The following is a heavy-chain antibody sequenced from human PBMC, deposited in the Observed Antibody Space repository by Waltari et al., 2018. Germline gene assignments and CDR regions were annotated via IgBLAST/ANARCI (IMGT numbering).Heavy chain of an antibody. CDR2: IYHSGST. J-gene: IGHJ4*02. V-gene: IGHV4-38-2*01. CDR3: ARSSGSYSWFDY. D-gene: IGHD1-26*01. Sequence: QVQLQESGPGLVKPSETLSLTCAVSGYSISSGYYWGWIRQPPGKGLEWIGSIYHSGSTYNNSSLKSRVTIAVDTSKNQFALKLSSVTAADTAVYYCARSSGSYSWFDYWGQGTLVTVSS. CDR1: GYSISSGYY.